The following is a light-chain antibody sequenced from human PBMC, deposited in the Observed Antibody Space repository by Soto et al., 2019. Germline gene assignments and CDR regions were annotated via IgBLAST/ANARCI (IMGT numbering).Light chain of an antibody. CDR1: QSVSSN. CDR2: GAS. V-gene: IGKV3-15*01. Sequence: EIVMTQSPATLSVSPGERATLSCRASQSVSSNLAWYQQKPGQAPRLLIYGASTRATGIPARFSGSGSGTEFTRTNSSLQSEDFAVYYGQQYNHWLRITFGQGTRREIK. CDR3: QQYNHWLRIT. J-gene: IGKJ5*01.